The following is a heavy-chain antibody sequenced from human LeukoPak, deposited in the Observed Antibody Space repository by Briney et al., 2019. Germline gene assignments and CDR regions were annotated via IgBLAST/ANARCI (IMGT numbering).Heavy chain of an antibody. Sequence: SETLSLTCSLYGGSFSGQFWSWIRQPPGKGLEWIGEINPSAGIKDNPALKSRVTISVDTSKNQFSLKLSSVTAADTAVYYCARSMGPFDVWGRGTMVTVSS. CDR2: INPSAGI. CDR3: ARSMGPFDV. V-gene: IGHV4-34*01. J-gene: IGHJ3*01. D-gene: IGHD2-8*01. CDR1: GGSFSGQF.